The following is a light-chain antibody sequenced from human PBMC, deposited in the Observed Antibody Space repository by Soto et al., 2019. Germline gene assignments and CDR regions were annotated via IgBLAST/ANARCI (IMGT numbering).Light chain of an antibody. J-gene: IGLJ2*01. CDR2: DVS. V-gene: IGLV2-14*01. CDR1: SSDVDAYNY. CDR3: SSYTLSSTLPVV. Sequence: QSALTQPRSVSGSPGQSVTISCTGTSSDVDAYNYVSWYQQHPGKAPKVMIYDVSNRPSGVSNRFSGSKSGNTASLTISGLQAEDEADYYCSSYTLSSTLPVVFGGGTKLTVL.